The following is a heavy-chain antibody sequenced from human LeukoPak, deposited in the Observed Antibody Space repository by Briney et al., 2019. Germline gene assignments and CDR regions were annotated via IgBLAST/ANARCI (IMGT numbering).Heavy chain of an antibody. CDR2: ISSNGGST. V-gene: IGHV3-64*01. CDR3: ARFRWGDYYYYGVDV. Sequence: GGSLRLSCAASGFTFSNYAMHWVRQAPGKGLEYVSAISSNGGSTYYANSVKGRFTISRDTSKNMVYLQLNSLRAEDTAIYYCARFRWGDYYYYGVDVWGQGTTVTVSS. D-gene: IGHD3-16*01. CDR1: GFTFSNYA. J-gene: IGHJ6*02.